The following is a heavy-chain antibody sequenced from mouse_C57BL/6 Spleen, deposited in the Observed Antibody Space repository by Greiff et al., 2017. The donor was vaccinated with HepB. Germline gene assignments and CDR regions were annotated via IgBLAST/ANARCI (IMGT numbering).Heavy chain of an antibody. V-gene: IGHV1-64*01. CDR3: ARLFYYDYDPDY. D-gene: IGHD2-4*01. CDR1: GYTFTSYW. CDR2: IHPNSGST. J-gene: IGHJ2*01. Sequence: VQLQQPGAELVKPGASVKLSCKASGYTFTSYWMHWVKQRPGQGLEWIGMIHPNSGSTNYNEKFKSKATLTVDKSSSTAYMQLSSLTSEDSAVYYCARLFYYDYDPDYWGQGTTLTVSS.